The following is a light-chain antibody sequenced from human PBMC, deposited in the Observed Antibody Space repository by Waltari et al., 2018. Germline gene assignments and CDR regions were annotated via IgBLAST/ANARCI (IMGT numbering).Light chain of an antibody. CDR1: QSVGRT. J-gene: IGKJ1*01. V-gene: IGKV3-20*01. Sequence: EIVLTQSPGTLSLSPGESATISCRAIQSVGRTLAWYQQKRGQALRLIIDGASTRATGIPDRFSGSGSGTDFSLTISRLEPEDFAVYYCQHYVRLPATFGQGTKVEIK. CDR2: GAS. CDR3: QHYVRLPAT.